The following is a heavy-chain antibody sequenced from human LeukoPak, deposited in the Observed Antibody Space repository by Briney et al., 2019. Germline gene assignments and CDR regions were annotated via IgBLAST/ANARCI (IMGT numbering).Heavy chain of an antibody. J-gene: IGHJ4*02. CDR3: AKGEGYCSSSSCVFDY. Sequence: GGSLRLSCAASGFTFSSYAMSWVRQAPGKGLEWVSAISGSGGSTYYADSVKGRFTISRDDAKNSLYLQMNSLRPEDTALYFCAKGEGYCSSSSCVFDYWGQGTLVTVSS. CDR2: ISGSGGST. CDR1: GFTFSSYA. D-gene: IGHD2-2*01. V-gene: IGHV3-23*01.